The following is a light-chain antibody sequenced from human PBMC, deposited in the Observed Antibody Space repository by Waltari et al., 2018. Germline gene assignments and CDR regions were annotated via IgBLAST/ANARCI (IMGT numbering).Light chain of an antibody. CDR1: QSLVHSDGNTY. V-gene: IGKV2-30*02. J-gene: IGKJ1*01. CDR3: MQGTHWPWT. Sequence: DVVMTQSPLSLPVTLGQPASISCRSSQSLVHSDGNTYLNWFQQRPGQSPRRLFYRVSNRDSAVPDRFSGSGSGTDFTLKISRVEAEDVGVYYCMQGTHWPWTFGQGTKVEIK. CDR2: RVS.